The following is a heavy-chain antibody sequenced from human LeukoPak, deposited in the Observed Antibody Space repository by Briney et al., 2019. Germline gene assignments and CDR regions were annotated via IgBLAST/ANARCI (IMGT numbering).Heavy chain of an antibody. D-gene: IGHD4-11*01. CDR1: GYTFTSYA. CDR2: INTNTGNP. J-gene: IGHJ6*02. V-gene: IGHV7-4-1*02. Sequence: ASVKVSCKASGYTFTSYAMNWVRQAPGQGLEWMGWINTNTGNPTYAQGFTGRFVFSLDTSVSTAYLQISSLKAEDTAVYYCATGSMTTPDYYYYYGMDVWGQGTTVTVSS. CDR3: ATGSMTTPDYYYYYGMDV.